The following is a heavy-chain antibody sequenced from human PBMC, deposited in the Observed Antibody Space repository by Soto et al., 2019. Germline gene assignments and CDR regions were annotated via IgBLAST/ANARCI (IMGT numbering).Heavy chain of an antibody. D-gene: IGHD2-8*01. J-gene: IGHJ5*01. V-gene: IGHV4-59*01. CDR2: MQDSGST. CDR1: GASISSYY. CDR3: ARLIGNSWLDS. Sequence: SETLSLTCTVSGASISSYYWNWIRQPPGKGLEWIGYMQDSGSTSYNPSLKSRVTISVDTSRNQLSLKLTSVTAADTAVYYCARLIGNSWLDSWGQGTLVTVSS.